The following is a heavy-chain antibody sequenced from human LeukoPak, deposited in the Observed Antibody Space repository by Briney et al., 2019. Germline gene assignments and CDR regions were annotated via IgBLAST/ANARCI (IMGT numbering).Heavy chain of an antibody. CDR2: ISNSGST. CDR1: GGSISSHY. D-gene: IGHD2-15*01. V-gene: IGHV4-59*11. J-gene: IGHJ6*03. CDR3: GRDALVGYFSYYYMDV. Sequence: SETLSLTCTISGGSISSHYWTWIRQSPVKGLEWIGDISNSGSTSYNPSLKSRVTISIDTSKNQFSLKLSSVTAAGTAVYYCGRDALVGYFSYYYMDVWGKGTTVTVSS.